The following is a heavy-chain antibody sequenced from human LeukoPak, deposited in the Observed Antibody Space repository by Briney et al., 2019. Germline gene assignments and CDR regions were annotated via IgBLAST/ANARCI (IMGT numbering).Heavy chain of an antibody. V-gene: IGHV1-8*01. CDR1: GYTFTSYD. D-gene: IGHD6-13*01. J-gene: IGHJ4*02. CDR2: MNPNSGDT. Sequence: GASVKVSCKASGYTFTSYDINWVRQATGQGLEWMGWMNPNSGDTGYAQKFQGRVTMTRNTSISTAYMELSSLRSEDTAVYYCARGQEQQPDLPDYWGQGTLVTVSS. CDR3: ARGQEQQPDLPDY.